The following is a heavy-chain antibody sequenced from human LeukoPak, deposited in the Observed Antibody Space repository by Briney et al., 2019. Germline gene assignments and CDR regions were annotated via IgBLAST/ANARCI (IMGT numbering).Heavy chain of an antibody. CDR1: SGSISPFY. Sequence: SETLSLTCTVSSGSISPFYWSWIRQPPGKGLEWIGYIYFTGNTNYKPSLKSRVTMSVDTSKNRFSLNLKFVTAADTAVYYCARGYGSGSRDFWGQGTMVIVSS. V-gene: IGHV4-59*08. CDR2: IYFTGNT. D-gene: IGHD3-10*01. CDR3: ARGYGSGSRDF. J-gene: IGHJ3*01.